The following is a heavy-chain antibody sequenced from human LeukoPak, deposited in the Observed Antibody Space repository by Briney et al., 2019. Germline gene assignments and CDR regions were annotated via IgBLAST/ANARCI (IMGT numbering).Heavy chain of an antibody. D-gene: IGHD5-24*01. CDR1: GYTFTSFD. V-gene: IGHV1-8*03. CDR3: ARDAKDGYLL. Sequence: ASVKVSCKASGYTFTSFDINWVRQATGQGPEWMGWMNPSSGDTGYAQKFQGRVTFTRDTSTNTAYMELSSLTSEDTAVYYCARDAKDGYLLWGRGTLVTVSS. J-gene: IGHJ2*01. CDR2: MNPSSGDT.